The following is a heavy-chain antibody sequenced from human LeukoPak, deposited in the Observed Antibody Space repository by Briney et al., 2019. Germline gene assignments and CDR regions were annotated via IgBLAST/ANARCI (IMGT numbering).Heavy chain of an antibody. CDR3: AREEGRPPSYGMDV. CDR2: ISAYNGNT. D-gene: IGHD2-15*01. J-gene: IGHJ6*02. CDR1: GYTFTSYG. V-gene: IGHV1-18*01. Sequence: ASVKVSCKASGYTFTSYGISWVRQAPGQGLEWMGWISAYNGNTNYAQKLQGRVTMTTDTSTSTAYMELRSLRSDDTAVYYCAREEGRPPSYGMDVWGQGTTVTVSS.